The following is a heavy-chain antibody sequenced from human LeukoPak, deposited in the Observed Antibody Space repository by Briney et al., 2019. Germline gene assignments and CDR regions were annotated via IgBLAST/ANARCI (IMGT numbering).Heavy chain of an antibody. Sequence: PSETLSLTCTVSGGSISSYYWSWIRQPPGKGLEWIGYIYYSGSTNYNPSLKSRVTISVDTSKNQFSLKLSSVTAADTAVYYCARDFHYYDSSGYYTNYNWFDPWGQGTLVTVSS. J-gene: IGHJ5*02. CDR2: IYYSGST. V-gene: IGHV4-59*12. CDR1: GGSISSYY. D-gene: IGHD3-22*01. CDR3: ARDFHYYDSSGYYTNYNWFDP.